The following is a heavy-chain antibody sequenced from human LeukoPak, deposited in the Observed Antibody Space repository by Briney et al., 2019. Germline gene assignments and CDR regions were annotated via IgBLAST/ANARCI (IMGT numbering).Heavy chain of an antibody. V-gene: IGHV3-30*03. D-gene: IGHD2-2*01. Sequence: GGSLRLSCAASGFTFSSYALHWVRQTPGRGLEWVALISYDESDKYYADFVKGRFAISRDNFKNTLYLQMNSLRAEDTAVYYCARDRGTTPKYYYGTDVWGQGTTVAVSS. CDR2: ISYDESDK. CDR3: ARDRGTTPKYYYGTDV. J-gene: IGHJ6*02. CDR1: GFTFSSYA.